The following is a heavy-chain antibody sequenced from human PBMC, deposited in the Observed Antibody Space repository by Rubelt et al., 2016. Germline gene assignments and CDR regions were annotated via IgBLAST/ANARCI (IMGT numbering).Heavy chain of an antibody. V-gene: IGHV3-7*01. CDR3: ASRISSGWYGDDY. D-gene: IGHD6-19*01. CDR1: GFTFSSYA. CDR2: IKQDGSEK. J-gene: IGHJ4*02. Sequence: VQLVESGGGVVQPGRSLRLSCAASGFTFSSYAMHWVRQAPGKGLEWVANIKQDGSEKHYVDSVKGRFTISRDNAKNSLHLQMNSLRADDTAVYYCASRISSGWYGDDYWGQGTLVTVSS.